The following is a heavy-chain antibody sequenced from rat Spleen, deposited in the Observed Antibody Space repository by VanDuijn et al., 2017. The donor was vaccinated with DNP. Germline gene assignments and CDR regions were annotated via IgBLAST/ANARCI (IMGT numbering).Heavy chain of an antibody. J-gene: IGHJ3*01. Sequence: EVQLVESGGGFVQPGRSLKLSCAASGFTFSAYYMAWVRQAPAKGLEWVAYIGSPAYAPYYTDSVKGRFAISRDNAKSTLYLQMNSLRSEDTATYFCARHEAYNSYIYGFAYWGQGTLVTVSS. CDR1: GFTFSAYY. D-gene: IGHD1-2*01. CDR3: ARHEAYNSYIYGFAY. V-gene: IGHV5-25*01. CDR2: IGSPAYAP.